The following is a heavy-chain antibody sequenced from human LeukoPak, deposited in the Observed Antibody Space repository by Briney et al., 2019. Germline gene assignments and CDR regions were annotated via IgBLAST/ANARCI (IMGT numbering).Heavy chain of an antibody. CDR1: GYTFTSYD. CDR2: MNPNSGNT. D-gene: IGHD3-3*01. Sequence: GASVKVSCKASGYTFTSYDINWVRQATGQGLEWMGWMNPNSGNTGYAQKFQGRVTMTRNTSISTAYMELSSLRSEDTAVYYCARGFGTTYYDFWSGYYGNWFDPWGQGTLVTVFS. CDR3: ARGFGTTYYDFWSGYYGNWFDP. V-gene: IGHV1-8*01. J-gene: IGHJ5*02.